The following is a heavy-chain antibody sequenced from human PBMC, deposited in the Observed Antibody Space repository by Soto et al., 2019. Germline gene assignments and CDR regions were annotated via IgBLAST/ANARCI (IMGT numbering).Heavy chain of an antibody. Sequence: LQLQESGPGLVKPSGTLSLTCTVSGGSFSSTRYWGWVRQSPGKGLEWIGSLYSGGSPFYNPSLKSRVTLSADKSKIQFSLRLSSVTATDTAIYYCASDTAIPWFFVWGQGALVTVSS. J-gene: IGHJ4*02. D-gene: IGHD3-10*01. CDR2: LYSGGSP. V-gene: IGHV4-39*01. CDR1: GGSFSSTRY. CDR3: ASDTAIPWFFV.